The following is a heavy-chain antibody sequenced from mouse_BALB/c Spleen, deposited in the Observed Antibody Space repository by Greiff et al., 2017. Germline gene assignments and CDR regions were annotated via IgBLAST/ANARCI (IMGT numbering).Heavy chain of an antibody. V-gene: IGHV5-17*02. D-gene: IGHD2-4*01. CDR2: ISSGSSTI. Sequence: EVQVVESGGGLVQPGGSRKLSCAASGFTFSSFGMHWVRQAPEKGLEWVAYISSGSSTIYYADTVKGRFTISRDNPKNTLFLQMTSLRSEDTAMYYCARDYYDYAWFAYWGQGTLVTVSA. J-gene: IGHJ3*01. CDR3: ARDYYDYAWFAY. CDR1: GFTFSSFG.